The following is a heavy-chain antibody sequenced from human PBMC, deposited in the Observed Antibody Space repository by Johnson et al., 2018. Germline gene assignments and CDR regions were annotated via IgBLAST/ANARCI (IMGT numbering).Heavy chain of an antibody. Sequence: QVQLVQSGGGVVQPGRSXRLSCAASGFTFSSYAMHWVRQAPGPGLEWVAFISYDGSNKYYADSVKGRFTISRDNSKNTLYLQLNSLRAVDTAVYYCAKPGYYYYMDVWGKGTTVTVSS. CDR3: AKPGYYYYMDV. CDR1: GFTFSSYA. V-gene: IGHV3-30*18. CDR2: ISYDGSNK. J-gene: IGHJ6*03.